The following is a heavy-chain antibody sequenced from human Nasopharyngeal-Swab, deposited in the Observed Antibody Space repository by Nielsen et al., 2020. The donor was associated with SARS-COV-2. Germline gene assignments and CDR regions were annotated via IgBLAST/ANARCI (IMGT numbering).Heavy chain of an antibody. CDR3: ARTRIAGQEYYFDY. D-gene: IGHD6-13*01. CDR1: GYTSTSYG. V-gene: IGHV1-18*01. J-gene: IGHJ4*02. CDR2: ISAYNGNT. Sequence: ASVKVSCKASGYTSTSYGISWVRQAPGQGLEGMGWISAYNGNTNYAQKLQGRVTMTTDTSTSTAYMELRSLRSDDTAVYYCARTRIAGQEYYFDYWGQGTLVTVSS.